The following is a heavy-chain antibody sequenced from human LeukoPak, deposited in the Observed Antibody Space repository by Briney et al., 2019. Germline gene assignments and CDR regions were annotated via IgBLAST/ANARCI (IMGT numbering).Heavy chain of an antibody. CDR1: GGSISSSSYY. D-gene: IGHD6-6*01. V-gene: IGHV4-39*01. CDR3: ARGAYSSSSGWFDP. Sequence: SETLSLTCTVSGGSISSSSYYWGWIRQPPGKGLEWIGSIYYSGSTYYNPSLKSRITISVDTSKNQFSLKLSSVTAADTAVYYCARGAYSSSSGWFDPWGQGTLVTVSS. CDR2: IYYSGST. J-gene: IGHJ5*02.